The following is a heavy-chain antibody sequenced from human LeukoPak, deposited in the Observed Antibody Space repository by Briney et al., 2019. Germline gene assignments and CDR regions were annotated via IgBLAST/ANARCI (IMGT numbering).Heavy chain of an antibody. Sequence: ETLSLTCTVSGGSTSSYYWSWIRQPPGKGQEWIGYIYYSGSTNYNPSLKSRLTISIDTSKNQFSLKLSSVTAADTAVYYCARHSGAGTGFVYWGQGTLVTVSS. J-gene: IGHJ4*02. V-gene: IGHV4-59*08. CDR3: ARHSGAGTGFVY. CDR1: GGSTSSYY. CDR2: IYYSGST. D-gene: IGHD6-19*01.